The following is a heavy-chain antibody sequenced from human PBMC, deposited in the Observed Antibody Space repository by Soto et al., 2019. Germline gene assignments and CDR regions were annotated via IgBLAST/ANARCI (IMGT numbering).Heavy chain of an antibody. V-gene: IGHV4-31*03. CDR1: GGSISSSGSY. J-gene: IGHJ4*02. CDR2: ISYSGST. Sequence: QVQLQESGPGLVKPSQTLSLTCTVSGGSISSSGSYWSWIRQHPGKGLERIGYISYSGSTVYNPSLESRVTISVDTSKHHFSLNLSSVTAADTAVYYCARAAANIDYWGQGTLVTVSS. D-gene: IGHD2-2*01. CDR3: ARAAANIDY.